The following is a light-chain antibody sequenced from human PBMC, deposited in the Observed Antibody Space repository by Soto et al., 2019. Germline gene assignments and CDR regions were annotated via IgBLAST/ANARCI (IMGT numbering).Light chain of an antibody. CDR3: QQYGSSPPWT. CDR1: QSLRSS. Sequence: ETMMTQSPDTLSVSLGERATLSCRASQSLRSSLAWYQQKPGQAPRLLIYDASSRATGIPDRFSGSGSGTDFTLTISRLEPEDFAVYYCQQYGSSPPWTFGQGTKV. V-gene: IGKV3-20*01. J-gene: IGKJ1*01. CDR2: DAS.